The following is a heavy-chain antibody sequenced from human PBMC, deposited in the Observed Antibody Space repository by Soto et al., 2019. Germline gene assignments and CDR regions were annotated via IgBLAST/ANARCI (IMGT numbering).Heavy chain of an antibody. CDR1: CDSISTYY. CDR3: ARPGRDWGSLDY. V-gene: IGHV4-59*08. J-gene: IGHJ4*02. CDR2: IYYGGST. Sequence: QVQLQESGPGLVKPSETLSLTCTVSCDSISTYYWTWIRQSPGKGLEWIAFIYYGGSTNYNPSLKSRVTISVDTSKNQFSLKLNSVTAADTAVYYCARPGRDWGSLDYWGQGTLVTVSS. D-gene: IGHD7-27*01.